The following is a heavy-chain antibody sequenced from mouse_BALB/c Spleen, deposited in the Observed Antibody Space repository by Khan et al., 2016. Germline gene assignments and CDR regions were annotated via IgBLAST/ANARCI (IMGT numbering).Heavy chain of an antibody. Sequence: QVQLKQSGAELMKPGASVKISCKATGYTFSTYWIEWVKQRPGHGLEWIGAILPGSGSTNYNEKFKGKATFTADTSSNTAYMQLSSLTSEDSAVYYCARRRDYGTSPAWFAYWGQGTLVTVSA. CDR3: ARRRDYGTSPAWFAY. CDR1: GYTFSTYW. J-gene: IGHJ3*01. D-gene: IGHD1-1*01. CDR2: ILPGSGST. V-gene: IGHV1-9*01.